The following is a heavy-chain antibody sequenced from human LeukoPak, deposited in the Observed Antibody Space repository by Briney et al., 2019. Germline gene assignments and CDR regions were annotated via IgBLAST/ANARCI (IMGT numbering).Heavy chain of an antibody. Sequence: ASVKVSCKASGGTFSSYAISWVRQAPGQGLEWMGRIIPIFGTANYAQKFRGRVTITTDESTSTAYMELSSLRSEDTAVYYCARGIERSSSWYYADYWGQGTLVTVSS. CDR2: IIPIFGTA. V-gene: IGHV1-69*05. J-gene: IGHJ4*02. CDR1: GGTFSSYA. D-gene: IGHD6-13*01. CDR3: ARGIERSSSWYYADY.